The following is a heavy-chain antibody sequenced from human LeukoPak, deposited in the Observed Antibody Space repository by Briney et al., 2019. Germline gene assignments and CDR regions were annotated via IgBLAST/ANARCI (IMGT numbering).Heavy chain of an antibody. CDR2: IYLNGKS. Sequence: PSESLSLTCAVSGDSISSGIYYWSWIRQPAGKGLESLGRIYLNGKSNHKSSLKSRLSLSINTSRNQFSLKMTSVTAADTGMYYCVRKGGGYYENWFDPWGEGTLVIVSS. V-gene: IGHV4-61*02. D-gene: IGHD1-26*01. J-gene: IGHJ5*02. CDR3: VRKGGGYYENWFDP. CDR1: GDSISSGIYY.